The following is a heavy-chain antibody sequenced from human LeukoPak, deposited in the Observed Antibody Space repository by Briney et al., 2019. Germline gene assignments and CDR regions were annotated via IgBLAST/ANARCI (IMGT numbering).Heavy chain of an antibody. D-gene: IGHD5-18*01. J-gene: IGHJ6*03. Sequence: PGGSLRLSCAASGFTFSSYWMHWVRQAPGKGLVWVSRINSDGGSTSYADSVKGRFSISRDNAKNTQYLQMNSLRAEDTAVYYCARDYAGYSSRFGYYYYMDVWGKGTTVTVSS. CDR2: INSDGGST. CDR3: ARDYAGYSSRFGYYYYMDV. CDR1: GFTFSSYW. V-gene: IGHV3-74*01.